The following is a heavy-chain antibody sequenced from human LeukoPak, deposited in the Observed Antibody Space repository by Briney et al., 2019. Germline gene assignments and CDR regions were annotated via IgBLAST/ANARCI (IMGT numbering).Heavy chain of an antibody. CDR2: IYYSGST. V-gene: IGHV4-39*07. J-gene: IGHJ4*02. Sequence: PSETLSLTCTVSGGSISSSSYYWGWIRQPPGKGLEWIGSIYYSGSTYYNPSLKSRVTISVDTSKNQFSLKLSSVTAADTAVYYCATNPPAIAVYYFDYWGQGTLVTVSS. CDR3: ATNPPAIAVYYFDY. D-gene: IGHD6-19*01. CDR1: GGSISSSSYY.